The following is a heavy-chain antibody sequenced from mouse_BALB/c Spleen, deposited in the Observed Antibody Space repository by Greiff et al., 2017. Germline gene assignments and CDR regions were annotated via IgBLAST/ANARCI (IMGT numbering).Heavy chain of an antibody. Sequence: VQLQQSGAELAKPGASVKMSCKASGYTFTSYWMHWVKQRPGQGLEWIGYINPSTGYTEYNQKFKDKATLTADKSSSTAYMQLSSLTSEDSAVYYCARAGDMITTWFAYWGQGTLVTVSA. V-gene: IGHV1-7*01. CDR2: INPSTGYT. CDR1: GYTFTSYW. CDR3: ARAGDMITTWFAY. D-gene: IGHD2-4*01. J-gene: IGHJ3*01.